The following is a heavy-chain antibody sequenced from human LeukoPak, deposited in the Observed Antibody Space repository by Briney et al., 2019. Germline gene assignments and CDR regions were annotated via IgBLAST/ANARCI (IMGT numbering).Heavy chain of an antibody. Sequence: PGGSLRLSCAASGFTFSSYGMHWVRQAPGKGLEWVAFIRYDGSNKYYADSVKGRFTISRDNSKNTLYLQMNGPRAEDTAVYYCAKALDWSEGGTLDYWGQGTLVTVSS. D-gene: IGHD3/OR15-3a*01. CDR2: IRYDGSNK. CDR1: GFTFSSYG. V-gene: IGHV3-30*02. J-gene: IGHJ4*02. CDR3: AKALDWSEGGTLDY.